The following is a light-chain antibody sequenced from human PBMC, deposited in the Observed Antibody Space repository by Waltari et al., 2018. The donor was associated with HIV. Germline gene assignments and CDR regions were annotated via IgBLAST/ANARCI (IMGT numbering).Light chain of an antibody. Sequence: QSALTQPAPVSGAPGQSITISCTGTASDIGDYNYVSWYQQHPGKAPKLVIYYVSNRTSGSATRFSGSKCGTTASLTISGRQAEDEAFYYCSSYTRSTRTTAWLFGGGTRLTVL. CDR2: YVS. J-gene: IGLJ2*01. CDR1: ASDIGDYNY. V-gene: IGLV2-14*03. CDR3: SSYTRSTRTTAWL.